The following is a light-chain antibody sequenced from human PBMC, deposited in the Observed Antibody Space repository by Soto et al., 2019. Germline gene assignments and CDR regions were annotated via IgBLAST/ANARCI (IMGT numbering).Light chain of an antibody. CDR2: GVS. Sequence: EIVLTQSSATLSLSPGERATLSCRASQSVTSNALAWYQQKPGQAPRLLIYGVSSRATGIPDRFSGSGSGKYFTLTISGLEPEDFAVYYCQQRSKWPLTFGGGTKVEIK. V-gene: IGKV3-11*01. CDR3: QQRSKWPLT. CDR1: QSVTSN. J-gene: IGKJ4*01.